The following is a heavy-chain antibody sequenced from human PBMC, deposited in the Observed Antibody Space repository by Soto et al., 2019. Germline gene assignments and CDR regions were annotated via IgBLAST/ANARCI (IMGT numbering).Heavy chain of an antibody. J-gene: IGHJ6*03. Sequence: PSETLSLTCTVSGGSISSYYWSWIRQPPGKGLEWIGYIYYSGSTNYNPSLKSRVTISVDTSKNQFSLKLSSVTAADTAVYYCARGPTLHYDFWSGHPGYYMDVWGKGTTVTVSS. V-gene: IGHV4-59*01. CDR1: GGSISSYY. D-gene: IGHD3-3*01. CDR2: IYYSGST. CDR3: ARGPTLHYDFWSGHPGYYMDV.